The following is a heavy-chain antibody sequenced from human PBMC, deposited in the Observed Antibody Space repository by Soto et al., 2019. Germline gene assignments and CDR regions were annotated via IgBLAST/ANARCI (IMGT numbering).Heavy chain of an antibody. CDR1: GFTFSSYA. V-gene: IGHV3-23*01. J-gene: IGHJ6*02. D-gene: IGHD1-26*01. CDR2: ISGSGGST. Sequence: EVQLLESGGGLVQPGGSLRLSCAASGFTFSSYAMSWVRQAPGKGLEWVSAISGSGGSTYYADSVKGRFTISRDNSKNTLYLQMNSLRAEDTAVYYCAKGGGAERLLLYYYYGMDVWGQGTTVTVSS. CDR3: AKGGGAERLLLYYYYGMDV.